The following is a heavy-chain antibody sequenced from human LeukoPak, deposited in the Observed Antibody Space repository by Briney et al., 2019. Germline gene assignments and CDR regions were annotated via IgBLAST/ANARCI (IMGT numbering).Heavy chain of an antibody. V-gene: IGHV4-30-4*08. Sequence: SQTLSLTCTVSGGSISSGDYYWTWIRQPPGKGLEWIGYIYYSGNTYYNPSLKSRVTISIDTSKNQFSLKLSSVTAADTAVYYCAIDLHYYDSSGYPEAGFDSWGQGTLVTVSS. J-gene: IGHJ4*02. CDR2: IYYSGNT. D-gene: IGHD3-22*01. CDR1: GGSISSGDYY. CDR3: AIDLHYYDSSGYPEAGFDS.